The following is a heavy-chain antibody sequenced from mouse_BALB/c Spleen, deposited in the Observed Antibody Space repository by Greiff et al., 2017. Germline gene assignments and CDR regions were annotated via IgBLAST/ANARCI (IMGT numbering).Heavy chain of an antibody. Sequence: EVLGVESGGGLVKPGGSLKLSCAASGFTFSDYYMYWVRQTPEKRLEWVATISDGGSYTYYPDSVKGRFTISRDNAKNNLYLQMSSLKSEDTAMYYWAGRYDYYFDYWGQGTTLTVSS. CDR3: AGRYDYYFDY. V-gene: IGHV5-4*02. D-gene: IGHD2-14*01. CDR2: ISDGGSYT. J-gene: IGHJ2*01. CDR1: GFTFSDYY.